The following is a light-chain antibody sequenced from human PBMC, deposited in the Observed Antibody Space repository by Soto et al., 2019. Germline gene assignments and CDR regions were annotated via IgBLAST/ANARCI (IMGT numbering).Light chain of an antibody. J-gene: IGKJ2*01. CDR1: QGISTY. V-gene: IGKV1-17*01. Sequence: IQLTQSPSSLSASVVDRVTITCRASQGISTYLAWYQQKPGQAPKRLIYAASSLQSGVPSRFSGSGSGTAFTLTIRSLHPEDVATYYCLQHYNYPYTFGQGTKVDIK. CDR3: LQHYNYPYT. CDR2: AAS.